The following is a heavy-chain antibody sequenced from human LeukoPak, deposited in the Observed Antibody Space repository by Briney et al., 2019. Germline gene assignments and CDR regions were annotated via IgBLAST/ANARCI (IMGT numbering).Heavy chain of an antibody. CDR1: GYTFTSYY. CDR2: INPSGGST. D-gene: IGHD3-10*01. Sequence: GASVKVSCKASGYTFTSYYMHWVRQAPGQGLEWMGIINPSGGSTSYAQKFQGRVTMTRDMSTSTAYMELSNLRSEDTAVYYCARSATGDPYFQNWGQGTLITVSS. V-gene: IGHV1-46*01. J-gene: IGHJ4*02. CDR3: ARSATGDPYFQN.